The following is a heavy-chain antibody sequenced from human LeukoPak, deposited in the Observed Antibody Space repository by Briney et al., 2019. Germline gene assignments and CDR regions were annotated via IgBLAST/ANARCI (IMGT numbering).Heavy chain of an antibody. CDR2: IFYSEST. CDR1: GFTFSDYY. J-gene: IGHJ6*02. CDR3: ARDFRDTSGWSNLYYYYGMDV. Sequence: PGGSLRLSCAASGFTFSDYYMSWIRQPPGKGLEWIGSIFYSESTYYNPSLKSRVTVSIDMSKNQFSLRLSSVTAADTAVYYCARDFRDTSGWSNLYYYYGMDVWGQGTTVTVSS. D-gene: IGHD6-19*01. V-gene: IGHV4-38-2*02.